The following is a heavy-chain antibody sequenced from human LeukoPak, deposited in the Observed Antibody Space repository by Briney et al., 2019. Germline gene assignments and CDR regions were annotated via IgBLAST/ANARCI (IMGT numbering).Heavy chain of an antibody. Sequence: GGSLRLSCAASGFTFNSYGMHWVRQAPGKGLEWVAVISYDGSNKYYADSVKGRFTISRDNSKNTLYLQMNSLRAEDTAVYYCAKGGVITFDYWGQGTLVTVSS. D-gene: IGHD3-10*01. CDR2: ISYDGSNK. CDR1: GFTFNSYG. V-gene: IGHV3-30*18. J-gene: IGHJ4*02. CDR3: AKGGVITFDY.